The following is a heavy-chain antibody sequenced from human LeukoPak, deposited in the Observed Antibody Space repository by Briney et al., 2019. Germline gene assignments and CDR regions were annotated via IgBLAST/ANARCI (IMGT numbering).Heavy chain of an antibody. CDR2: IYHSGST. D-gene: IGHD4-17*01. CDR1: GGSISSSNW. CDR3: ARGDGDYAGNWFDP. J-gene: IGHJ5*02. V-gene: IGHV4-4*02. Sequence: SGTLSLTCTVSGGSISSSNWWSWVRQPPGKGLEWIGEIYHSGSTNYNPSLKGRVTISVDKSKNQFSLELSSVTAADTAVYYCARGDGDYAGNWFDPWGQGTLVTVSS.